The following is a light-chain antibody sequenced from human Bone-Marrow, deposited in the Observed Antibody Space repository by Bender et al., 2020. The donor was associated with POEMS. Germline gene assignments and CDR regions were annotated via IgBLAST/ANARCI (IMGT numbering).Light chain of an antibody. Sequence: SYVLTQPPSLSVAPGQTATFSCGGNVIGSNSVHWYQQKPGQAPVLVVYDDSERPSRMSERFSGFNSGKTATLTISRVEAGDEADYYCQVWDSGNDHPVFGGGTKLTVV. CDR3: QVWDSGNDHPV. CDR2: DDS. V-gene: IGLV3-21*02. J-gene: IGLJ2*01. CDR1: VIGSNS.